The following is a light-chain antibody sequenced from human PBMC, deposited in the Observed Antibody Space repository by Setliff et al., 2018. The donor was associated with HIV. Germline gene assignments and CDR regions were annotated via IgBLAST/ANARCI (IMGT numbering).Light chain of an antibody. CDR1: SSNIGAYYD. CDR2: ANN. CDR3: QSYDSRLSGYV. Sequence: QSVLTQPPSVSGAPGQRVTISCTGSSSNIGAYYDVHWYQQLPGTAPRLLIFANNNRPSGVPDRFSGSKSGTSASLAITGLQAEDEADYYCQSYDSRLSGYVFGTGTKVTVL. V-gene: IGLV1-40*01. J-gene: IGLJ1*01.